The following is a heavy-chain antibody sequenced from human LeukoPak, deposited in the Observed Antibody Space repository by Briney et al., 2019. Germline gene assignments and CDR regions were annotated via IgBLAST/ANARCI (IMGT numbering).Heavy chain of an antibody. V-gene: IGHV1-69*01. Sequence: ASVKASCKASGGTFSNYAISWVRQAPGQGLEWMGGIIPIFGTANYAQKFQGRVTITADESTGTAYMELSSLRSEGTAVYYCAGRLGSGYYYYGMDVWGQGTTVTVSS. CDR2: IIPIFGTA. J-gene: IGHJ6*02. CDR3: AGRLGSGYYYYGMDV. CDR1: GGTFSNYA. D-gene: IGHD6-19*01.